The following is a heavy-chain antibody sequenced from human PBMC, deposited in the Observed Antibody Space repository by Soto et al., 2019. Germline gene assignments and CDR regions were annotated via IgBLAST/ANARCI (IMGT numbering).Heavy chain of an antibody. CDR3: ARHSSSVVPAALYSDNWFDP. Sequence: SETLSLTCTVSGGSISSSSYYWGWIRQPPGKGLEWIGSIYYSGSTYYNPSLKSRVTISVDTSKNQFSLKLSSVTAADTAVYYCARHSSSVVPAALYSDNWFDPWGQGTLVTVSS. CDR2: IYYSGST. CDR1: GGSISSSSYY. J-gene: IGHJ5*02. D-gene: IGHD2-2*01. V-gene: IGHV4-39*01.